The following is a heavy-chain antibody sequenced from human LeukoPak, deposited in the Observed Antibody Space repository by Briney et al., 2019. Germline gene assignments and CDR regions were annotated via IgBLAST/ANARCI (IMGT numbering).Heavy chain of an antibody. V-gene: IGHV4-39*01. D-gene: IGHD3-10*01. J-gene: IGHJ4*02. CDR3: ARSLWFGELLAY. Sequence: SETLSLTCTVSGGSISSSSYYWGWIRQPPGKGLEWIGSIYYSGSTYYNPSLKGRVTISVDTSKNQFSLKLSSVTAADTAVYYCARSLWFGELLAYWGQGTLVTVSS. CDR1: GGSISSSSYY. CDR2: IYYSGST.